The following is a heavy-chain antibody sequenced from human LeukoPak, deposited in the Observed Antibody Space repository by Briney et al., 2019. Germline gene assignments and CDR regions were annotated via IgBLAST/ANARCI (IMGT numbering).Heavy chain of an antibody. V-gene: IGHV4-4*07. CDR1: GGSISSYY. CDR3: ARVRDPYSSGWFDP. CDR2: IYTSGST. Sequence: SETLSLTCTVSGGSISSYYWSWIRQPAGKGLEWIGRIYTSGSTNYNPSLKSRVTMSVDTSKNQFSLKLSSVPAADTAVYYCARVRDPYSSGWFDPWGQGTLVTVSS. J-gene: IGHJ5*02. D-gene: IGHD6-19*01.